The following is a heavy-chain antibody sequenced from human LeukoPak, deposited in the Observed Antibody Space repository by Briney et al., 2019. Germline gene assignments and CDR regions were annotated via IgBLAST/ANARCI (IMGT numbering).Heavy chain of an antibody. J-gene: IGHJ4*02. V-gene: IGHV1-2*02. Sequence: GASVKVSCKASGYTFTGYYMHWVRQAPGKGLEWMGWINPNSGGTNYAQKFQGRVTMTRDTSISTAYMELSRLRSDDTAVYYCARIQRGYSRDAGDYWGQGTLVTVSS. CDR3: ARIQRGYSRDAGDY. CDR1: GYTFTGYY. CDR2: INPNSGGT. D-gene: IGHD5-18*01.